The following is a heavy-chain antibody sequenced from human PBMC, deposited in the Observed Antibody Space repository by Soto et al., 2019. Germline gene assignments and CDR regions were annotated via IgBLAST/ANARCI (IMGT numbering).Heavy chain of an antibody. CDR2: IQSGGIT. CDR1: GFTVSSNY. D-gene: IGHD2-15*01. V-gene: IGHV3-66*01. J-gene: IGHJ4*02. CDR3: ARGAPSCSCPHY. Sequence: EVQLVESGGGLVQPGGSLRLSCAASGFTVSSNYTSWVRQAPGKGLEWVSVIQSGGITYYADSVKGRFSISRDNSKNTRDIQMNRLRAEDTAVYYCARGAPSCSCPHYWGQGTLVTVSS.